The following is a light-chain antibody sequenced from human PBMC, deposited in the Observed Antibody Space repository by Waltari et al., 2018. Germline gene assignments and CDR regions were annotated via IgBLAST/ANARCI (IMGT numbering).Light chain of an antibody. J-gene: IGKJ1*01. CDR3: MQALQPPWT. V-gene: IGKV2-28*01. CDR2: LGS. CDR1: QSLLQSNGYNY. Sequence: DIVVTQSPLSLPVTPGEPASISCRSTQSLLQSNGYNYLDWYLQKPGQAPQLLMYLGSNRGSGVPDRFSGSGSGTNFTLKISRVEAEDVGVYYCMQALQPPWTFGQGTKVEI.